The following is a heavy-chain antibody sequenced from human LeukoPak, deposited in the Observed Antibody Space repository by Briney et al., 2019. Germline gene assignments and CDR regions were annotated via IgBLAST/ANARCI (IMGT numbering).Heavy chain of an antibody. CDR1: GFIFSNYA. J-gene: IGHJ4*02. CDR3: VRGFSYASGYFDC. Sequence: GGSLRLSCAVSGFIFSNYAMNWVRQAPGKGLEWVSAISGSGGSTYYADSVKGRFTISRDNAKNSLFLQMNSLGAEDTAVYYCVRGFSYASGYFDCWGQGTLVTVSS. CDR2: ISGSGGST. D-gene: IGHD5-18*01. V-gene: IGHV3-23*01.